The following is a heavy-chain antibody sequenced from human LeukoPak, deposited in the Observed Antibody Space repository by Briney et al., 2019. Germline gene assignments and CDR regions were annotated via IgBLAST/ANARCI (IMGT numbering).Heavy chain of an antibody. CDR1: DGSINGYY. J-gene: IGHJ3*02. D-gene: IGHD6-13*01. CDR3: ARHSGHSSTNDAFDI. CDR2: MYSGGTT. V-gene: IGHV4-59*01. Sequence: PSETLSLTCTVSDGSINGYYWSWIRQPPGKGLDWIGYMYSGGTTNYSPSLKSRVTISEDMSKNQISLKLTSVTAADTAVYYCARHSGHSSTNDAFDIWGQGTMVIVSS.